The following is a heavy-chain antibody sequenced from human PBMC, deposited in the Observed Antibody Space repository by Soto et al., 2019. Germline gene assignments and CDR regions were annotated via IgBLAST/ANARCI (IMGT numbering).Heavy chain of an antibody. CDR2: ITGSGDYT. J-gene: IGHJ4*02. CDR1: GFTFSNYA. V-gene: IGHV3-23*01. CDR3: AKARYYDSTGYLYYFDY. Sequence: GGSLRLSCAASGFTFSNYAMSWVRQAPGKGLEWVSSITGSGDYTYYADSVKGRFTISRDNSKNTLYLQMNSLRAEDTAVYYCAKARYYDSTGYLYYFDYWRQGTLVTVSS. D-gene: IGHD3-22*01.